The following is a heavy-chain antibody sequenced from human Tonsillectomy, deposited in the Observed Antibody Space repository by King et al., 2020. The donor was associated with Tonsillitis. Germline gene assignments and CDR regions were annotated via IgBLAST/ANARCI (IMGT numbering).Heavy chain of an antibody. J-gene: IGHJ4*02. CDR3: AHRRGYYDTSGYDY. CDR1: GFSLSTSGVG. CDR2: IYWDDDK. D-gene: IGHD3-22*01. V-gene: IGHV2-5*02. Sequence: TLKESGPTLVKPTQTLTLTCTFSGFSLSTSGVGVGWIRQPPGKALEWLALIYWDDDKRHSPSLKSRLTITKDTSKNQVVLTMTSMDPVDTATYYCAHRRGYYDTSGYDYWGQGTLVTVSS.